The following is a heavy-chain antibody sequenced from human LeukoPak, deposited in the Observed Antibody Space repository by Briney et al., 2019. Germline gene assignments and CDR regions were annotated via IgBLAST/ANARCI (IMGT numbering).Heavy chain of an antibody. CDR1: GGSFSGYY. J-gene: IGHJ4*02. Sequence: SETLSLTCAVYGGSFSGYYLTWIRQPPGKGLEWIGYIYYTGSTNYNPSLNSRVTISLETSKNQFSLNLSSVTAADTAVYYCARDRPGGSSLDYWGQGILVTVSS. CDR3: ARDRPGGSSLDY. CDR2: IYYTGST. V-gene: IGHV4-59*01. D-gene: IGHD6-13*01.